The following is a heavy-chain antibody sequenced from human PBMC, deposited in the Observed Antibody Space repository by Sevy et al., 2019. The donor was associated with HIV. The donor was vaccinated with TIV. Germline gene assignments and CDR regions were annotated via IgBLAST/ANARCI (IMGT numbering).Heavy chain of an antibody. CDR2: ISYDGSNK. V-gene: IGHV3-30*18. CDR1: GFTFSSYG. CDR3: AKDRYYYDSSGKGPLDY. Sequence: GGSLRLSCAASGFTFSSYGMHWVRQAPGKGLEWVAVISYDGSNKYYADSVKGRFTISRDNSKNTLYLQMNSLRAEDTAVYYCAKDRYYYDSSGKGPLDYWGQGTLVTVSS. D-gene: IGHD3-22*01. J-gene: IGHJ4*02.